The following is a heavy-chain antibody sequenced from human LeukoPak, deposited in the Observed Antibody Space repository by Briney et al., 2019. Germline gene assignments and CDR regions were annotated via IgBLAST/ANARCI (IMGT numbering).Heavy chain of an antibody. CDR2: ISAYNGNT. J-gene: IGHJ4*02. CDR3: ARDPYYYDSSGYLLYYFDY. CDR1: GYTFTSYG. Sequence: ASVKVSCKASGYTFTSYGISWVRQAPGQGLEWMGWISAYNGNTNYAQKLQGRVTMTTDTSTSTAYMELRSLRSDDTAVYYCARDPYYYDSSGYLLYYFDYWGQGTLVTVSS. V-gene: IGHV1-18*01. D-gene: IGHD3-22*01.